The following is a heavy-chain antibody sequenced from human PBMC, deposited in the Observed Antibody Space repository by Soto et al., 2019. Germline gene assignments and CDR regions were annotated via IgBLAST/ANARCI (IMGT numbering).Heavy chain of an antibody. CDR3: ATLPPVSIAARLNRPGMDV. Sequence: GGSLRLSCAASGFTFSSYEMNWVRQAPGKGLEWVSYISSSGSTIYYADSAKGRFTISRDNAKNSLYLQMNSLRAEDTAVYYCATLPPVSIAARLNRPGMDVWGQGTTVTVSS. CDR2: ISSSGSTI. D-gene: IGHD6-6*01. J-gene: IGHJ6*02. V-gene: IGHV3-48*03. CDR1: GFTFSSYE.